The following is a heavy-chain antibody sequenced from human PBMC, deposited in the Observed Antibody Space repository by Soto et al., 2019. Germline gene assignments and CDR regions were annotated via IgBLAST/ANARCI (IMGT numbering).Heavy chain of an antibody. CDR3: ARGFSVGGHYYYYYYMDV. V-gene: IGHV4-59*01. Sequence: SETLSLTCTVSGGSISSYYWSWIRQPPGKGLEWIGYIYYSGSTNYNPSLKSRVTISVDTSKNQFSLKLSSVTAADTAVYYCARGFSVGGHYYYYYYMDVWGKGTTVTVSS. CDR1: GGSISSYY. D-gene: IGHD3-3*01. J-gene: IGHJ6*03. CDR2: IYYSGST.